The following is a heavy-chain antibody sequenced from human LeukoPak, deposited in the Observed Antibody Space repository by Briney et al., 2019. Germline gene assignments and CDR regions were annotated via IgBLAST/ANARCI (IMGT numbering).Heavy chain of an antibody. CDR2: INHSGST. Sequence: GSLRLSCAASGFTVSSNYMSWIRQPPGKGLEWIGEINHSGSTNYNPSLKSRVTISVDTSKNQFSLKLSSVTAADTAVYYCARAVGATKCFDYWGQGTLVTVSS. CDR1: GFTVSSNY. D-gene: IGHD1-26*01. CDR3: ARAVGATKCFDY. J-gene: IGHJ4*02. V-gene: IGHV4-34*01.